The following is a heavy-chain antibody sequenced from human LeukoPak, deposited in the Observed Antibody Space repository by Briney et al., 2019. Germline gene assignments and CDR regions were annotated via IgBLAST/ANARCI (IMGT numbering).Heavy chain of an antibody. CDR1: GFTFSSYS. V-gene: IGHV3-21*01. Sequence: SGGSLRLSCAASGFTFSSYSMNWVRQALGKGLEWVSSISSSSSYIYYADSVKGRFTISRDNAKNSLYLQMNSLRAEDTAVYYCARVGITMVRGVIIGDEDYWGQGTLVTVSS. CDR3: ARVGITMVRGVIIGDEDY. D-gene: IGHD3-10*01. CDR2: ISSSSSYI. J-gene: IGHJ4*02.